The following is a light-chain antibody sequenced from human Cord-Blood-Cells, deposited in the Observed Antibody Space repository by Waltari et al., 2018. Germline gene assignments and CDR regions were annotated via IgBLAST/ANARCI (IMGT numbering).Light chain of an antibody. CDR1: SSDVGGYNY. CDR3: SSYTSSSTLGV. CDR2: EVS. Sequence: QSALTQPASVSGSPGQSITISCTGTSSDVGGYNYVSWYQQQPGKAPKLMIYEVSNRPSGGSNRFSGSTSGNTASLTISGLQADDEAYYYCSSYTSSSTLGVFGTGTKVTVL. J-gene: IGLJ1*01. V-gene: IGLV2-14*01.